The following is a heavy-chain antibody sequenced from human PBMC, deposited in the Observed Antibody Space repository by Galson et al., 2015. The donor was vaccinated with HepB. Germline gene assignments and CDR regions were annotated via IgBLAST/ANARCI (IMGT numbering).Heavy chain of an antibody. CDR1: GFTFSNAW. J-gene: IGHJ4*02. CDR2: IKSKTDGGTT. Sequence: SLRLSCAASGFTFSNAWMSWVRQAPGKGLEWVGRIKSKTDGGTTDYAAPVKGRFTISRDDSKNTLYLQMNSLKTVDTAVYYCTTVLSFHPTMVALSAGWGQGTLVTVSS. V-gene: IGHV3-15*01. D-gene: IGHD3-10*01. CDR3: TTVLSFHPTMVALSAG.